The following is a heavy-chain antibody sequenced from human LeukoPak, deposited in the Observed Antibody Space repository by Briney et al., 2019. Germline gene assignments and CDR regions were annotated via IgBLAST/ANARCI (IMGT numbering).Heavy chain of an antibody. CDR2: IYHSGST. J-gene: IGHJ4*02. Sequence: SETLSLTCTVSGGSISSYYWSWVRQPPGKGLEWIGEIYHSGSTNYNPSLKSRVTILVDKSKNQLSLKLSSVTAADTAVYYCARVRAGAPHDYWGQGTLVTVSS. CDR1: GGSISSYY. CDR3: ARVRAGAPHDY. V-gene: IGHV4-4*02. D-gene: IGHD4/OR15-4a*01.